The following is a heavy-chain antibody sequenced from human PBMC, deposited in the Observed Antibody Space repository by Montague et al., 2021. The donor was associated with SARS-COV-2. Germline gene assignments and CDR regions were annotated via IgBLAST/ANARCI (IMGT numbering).Heavy chain of an antibody. J-gene: IGHJ4*02. Sequence: SETLSLTCTVSGDSITYFYWNWIRQPAGNGLEWIGRISAGGGANYNPSLKSRVTMSMDTSKRQLSLRLNSVTAEDTAVYYCAGGVGAAPPVVDHWGRGTRVTGAS. CDR3: AGGVGAAPPVVDH. D-gene: IGHD2-15*01. V-gene: IGHV4-4*07. CDR2: ISAGGGA. CDR1: GDSITYFY.